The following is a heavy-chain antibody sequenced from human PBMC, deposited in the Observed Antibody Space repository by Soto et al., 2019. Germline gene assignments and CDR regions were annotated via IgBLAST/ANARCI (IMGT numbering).Heavy chain of an antibody. V-gene: IGHV2-5*02. J-gene: IGHJ6*03. CDR2: IYWDNDK. Sequence: QITLKESGPTLVKPTQTLTLTCTFSGFSLSTSGVGGGWIRQPPGKALEFLALIYWDNDKRYSPSLRSRLTITQDTSKNQVVLTMTNMDPVDTATYFCAHRPTIYYYRDVWGKGTTVTVSS. D-gene: IGHD2-21*01. CDR3: AHRPTIYYYRDV. CDR1: GFSLSTSGVG.